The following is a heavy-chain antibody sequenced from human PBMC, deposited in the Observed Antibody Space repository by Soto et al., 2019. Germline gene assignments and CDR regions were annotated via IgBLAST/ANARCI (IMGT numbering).Heavy chain of an antibody. D-gene: IGHD3-10*01. J-gene: IGHJ5*02. CDR3: ARDPAGGSGSYSNWFDP. V-gene: IGHV4-34*01. CDR2: IYNSGST. Sequence: PSETLSLTSAVNARPFSGFSWCSFRQPPGNGLEWIGEIYNSGSTNYNPSLKSRVTISVDKSKNQFSLKLSSVTAADTAVYYCARDPAGGSGSYSNWFDPWGQGTLVTVSS. CDR1: ARPFSGFS.